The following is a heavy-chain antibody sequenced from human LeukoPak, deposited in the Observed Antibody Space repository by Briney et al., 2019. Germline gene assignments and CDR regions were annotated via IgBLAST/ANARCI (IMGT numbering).Heavy chain of an antibody. D-gene: IGHD3-3*01. CDR1: GYSFTTYW. Sequence: GESLKISCKTSGYSFTTYWIDWVRQMPGKGLEWMGIIYPGDSDTTYSPSFQGQVTISVDKSTSTAYLQWTSLKASDTAMYYRARHQSGRRYDALDVWGQGTMVTVSS. CDR3: ARHQSGRRYDALDV. CDR2: IYPGDSDT. V-gene: IGHV5-51*01. J-gene: IGHJ3*01.